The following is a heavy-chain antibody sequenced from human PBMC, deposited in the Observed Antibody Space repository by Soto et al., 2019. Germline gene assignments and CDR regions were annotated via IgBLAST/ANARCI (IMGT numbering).Heavy chain of an antibody. CDR2: ISSSSSTI. CDR1: GFTFSSYS. D-gene: IGHD2-2*01. J-gene: IGHJ6*03. V-gene: IGHV3-48*01. Sequence: GGSLRLSCAAPGFTFSSYSMNWVRQAPGKGLEWVSYISSSSSTIYYADSVKGRFTISRDNAKNSLYLQMNSLRAEDTAVYYCARGCIEAVVPAVPGGYYYYMDVWGKGTTVTVSS. CDR3: ARGCIEAVVPAVPGGYYYYMDV.